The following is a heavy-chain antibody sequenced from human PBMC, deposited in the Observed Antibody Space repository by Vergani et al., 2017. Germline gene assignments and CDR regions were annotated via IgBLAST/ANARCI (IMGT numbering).Heavy chain of an antibody. Sequence: QVQLVQSGAEVKKPGASVKVSCKVSGYTLTELSMHWVRQAPGKGLEWMGGFDPEDGETIYAQKFQGRVTMTEDTSISTAYMELSRLRSDDTAVYYCARDLIVVVPADYYYYGMDVWGQGTTVTVSS. CDR3: ARDLIVVVPADYYYYGMDV. CDR2: FDPEDGET. V-gene: IGHV1-24*01. CDR1: GYTLTELS. D-gene: IGHD2-2*01. J-gene: IGHJ6*02.